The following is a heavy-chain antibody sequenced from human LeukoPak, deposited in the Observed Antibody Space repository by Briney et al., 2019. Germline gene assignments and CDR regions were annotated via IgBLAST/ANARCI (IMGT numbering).Heavy chain of an antibody. CDR1: GFTFSSYA. CDR3: SRGQVTTVTGLASFDI. D-gene: IGHD4-17*01. Sequence: GGSLRLSCAASGFTFSSYAMSWVRQAPGKGLEWVANMKHDGSEKYYVDSVKGRFTISRDNARNSLYLQMNSLRAEDTAIYYCSRGQVTTVTGLASFDIWGQGTMVTVAS. CDR2: MKHDGSEK. J-gene: IGHJ3*02. V-gene: IGHV3-7*04.